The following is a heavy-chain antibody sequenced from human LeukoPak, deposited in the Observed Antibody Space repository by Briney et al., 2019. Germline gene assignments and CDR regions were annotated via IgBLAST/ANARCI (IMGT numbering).Heavy chain of an antibody. Sequence: PGGSLRLSCVGSGFTFRSHAMSWVRQAPEKGLEFVSGIYENGGTTYYADSVKGRFSISRDNSKNTLYLQMDSLRGEDTAVYYCAKDAGPQQLVFFDSWGQGTLVTVSS. CDR2: IYENGGTT. J-gene: IGHJ4*02. CDR3: AKDAGPQQLVFFDS. D-gene: IGHD6-6*01. V-gene: IGHV3-23*01. CDR1: GFTFRSHA.